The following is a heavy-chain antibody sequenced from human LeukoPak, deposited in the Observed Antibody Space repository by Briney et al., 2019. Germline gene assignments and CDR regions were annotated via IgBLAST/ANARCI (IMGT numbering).Heavy chain of an antibody. CDR2: ISYDGSNK. Sequence: GGSLRLSCAASGFTFSSYAMHWVRQAPGKGLEWVAVISYDGSNKYYADSVKGRFTISRDNSKNTLYLQMSSLRAEDTAIYYCAKDHPDWGSSFDYWGQGTLVTVSS. J-gene: IGHJ4*02. CDR3: AKDHPDWGSSFDY. CDR1: GFTFSSYA. V-gene: IGHV3-30-3*01. D-gene: IGHD7-27*01.